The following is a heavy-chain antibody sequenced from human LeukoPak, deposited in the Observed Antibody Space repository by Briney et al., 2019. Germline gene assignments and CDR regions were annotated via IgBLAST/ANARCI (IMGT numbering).Heavy chain of an antibody. CDR3: AVNSFYDAFDI. D-gene: IGHD2/OR15-2a*01. Sequence: PSETLSLTCTVSGGPISSSSYYWGWIRQPPGKGLEWIGSIYYSGSTYYNPSLKSRVTISVDTSRNQFSLKLSSVTAADAAVYYCAVNSFYDAFDIWGQGTMVTVSS. CDR2: IYYSGST. J-gene: IGHJ3*02. CDR1: GGPISSSSYY. V-gene: IGHV4-39*01.